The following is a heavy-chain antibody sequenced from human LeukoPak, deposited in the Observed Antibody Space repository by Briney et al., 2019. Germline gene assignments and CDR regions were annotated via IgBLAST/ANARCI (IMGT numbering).Heavy chain of an antibody. D-gene: IGHD3-3*01. J-gene: IGHJ4*02. CDR2: IYTSGST. CDR1: GGSISSYY. CDR3: ARGPNYDFWSGPRGYFDY. Sequence: SETLSLTCTVSGGSISSYYWSWIRQPPGKGLEWIGYIYTSGSTNYNPSLKSRVTMSVDTSKNQFSLKLSSVTAADTAVYYCARGPNYDFWSGPRGYFDYWGQGTLVTVSS. V-gene: IGHV4-4*08.